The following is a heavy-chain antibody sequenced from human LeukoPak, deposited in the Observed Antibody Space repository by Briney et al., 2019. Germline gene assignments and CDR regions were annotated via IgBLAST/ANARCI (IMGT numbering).Heavy chain of an antibody. Sequence: PSETLSLTCAVYGGSFSSYYWSWIRQPPGKGLEWIGEINHSGSTNYNSSLKSRVTISVDTSKNQLSLKLSSVTAADTAVYYCARGYCSSTSCLYYFDYWGQGTLVTVSS. CDR2: INHSGST. CDR3: ARGYCSSTSCLYYFDY. D-gene: IGHD2-2*01. V-gene: IGHV4-34*01. J-gene: IGHJ4*02. CDR1: GGSFSSYY.